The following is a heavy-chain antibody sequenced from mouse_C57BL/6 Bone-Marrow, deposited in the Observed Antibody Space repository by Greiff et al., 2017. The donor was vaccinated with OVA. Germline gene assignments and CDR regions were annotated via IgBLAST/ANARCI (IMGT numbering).Heavy chain of an antibody. CDR3: ASYP. J-gene: IGHJ2*01. CDR2: INPNNGGT. V-gene: IGHV1-26*01. CDR1: GYTFTDYY. Sequence: EVQLQQSGPELVKPGASVKISCKASGYTFTDYYMNWVKQSHGKSLEWIGDINPNNGGTSYNQKFKGKATLTVAKSSSTAYMELRSLTSEDSAVYYCASYPWGQGTTLTVSA.